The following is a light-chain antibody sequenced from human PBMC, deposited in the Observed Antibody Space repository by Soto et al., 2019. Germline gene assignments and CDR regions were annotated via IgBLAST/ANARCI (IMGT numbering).Light chain of an antibody. CDR3: CSYAGSSTYV. V-gene: IGLV2-23*01. CDR2: EDT. CDR1: SSDVGNYSL. J-gene: IGLJ1*01. Sequence: QSALTQPASVSGSAGQSITISCTGTSSDVGNYSLVSWCLHHPGKAPKLLIYEDTKRPSGVSNRFSGSRSGNTASLTVSGLQAEDETDYYCCSYAGSSTYVFGTGTKLTVL.